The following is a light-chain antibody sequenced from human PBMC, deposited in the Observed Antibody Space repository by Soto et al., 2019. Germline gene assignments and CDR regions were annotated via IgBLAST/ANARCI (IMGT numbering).Light chain of an antibody. CDR1: SSDVGAYDS. Sequence: QSALAQPASVSGSPGQSITISCTGTSSDVGAYDSVSWYQQHPHKAPQLIIYKGTQRPSGVSNRFSGSTSGNAASLTISGLQAHDEADYFCCSSAPESTYVCGTGTKV. V-gene: IGLV2-23*01. CDR3: CSSAPESTYV. CDR2: KGT. J-gene: IGLJ1*01.